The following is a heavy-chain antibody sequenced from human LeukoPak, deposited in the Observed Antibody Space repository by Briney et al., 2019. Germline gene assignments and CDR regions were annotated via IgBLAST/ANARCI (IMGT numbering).Heavy chain of an antibody. J-gene: IGHJ4*02. CDR2: SYYSGST. Sequence: SETLSLTCTVSGDSISSSSHYWGWIRQPPGKGLEWIGISYYSGSTYYNPSLESRVTISVDTSKNQFFLKLSSVTAADTAVYYCARLRSSWYYFDYWGQGALVTVSS. CDR3: ARLRSSWYYFDY. V-gene: IGHV4-39*01. D-gene: IGHD6-13*01. CDR1: GDSISSSSHY.